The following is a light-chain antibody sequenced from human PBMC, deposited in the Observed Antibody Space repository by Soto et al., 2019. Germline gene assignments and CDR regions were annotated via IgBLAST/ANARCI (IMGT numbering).Light chain of an antibody. CDR2: GAS. J-gene: IGKJ1*01. V-gene: IGKV3-20*01. CDR3: QESPRT. CDR1: QSVNSNY. Sequence: EVVLTQSPAVLSLSPGERPTLSCRASQSVNSNYLAWYQQKRGQAPRLLIYGASSRATGIPDRFSGSGSGTDFTLTISRLEPEDFAVYYCQESPRTFGHRTKVDI.